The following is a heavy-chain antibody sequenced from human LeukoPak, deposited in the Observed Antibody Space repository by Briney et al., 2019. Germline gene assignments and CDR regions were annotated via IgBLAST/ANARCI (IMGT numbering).Heavy chain of an antibody. Sequence: PSETLSLTCTVSGGSISSYYWSWIRQPPGKGLEWIGYIYYSGSTNYNPSLKSRVTISVDTSKNQFSLKLSSVTAADTAVYYCARRRGNCSSTSCYIYYYYMDVWGKGTTVTVSS. V-gene: IGHV4-59*12. CDR3: ARRRGNCSSTSCYIYYYYMDV. CDR2: IYYSGST. CDR1: GGSISSYY. D-gene: IGHD2-2*02. J-gene: IGHJ6*03.